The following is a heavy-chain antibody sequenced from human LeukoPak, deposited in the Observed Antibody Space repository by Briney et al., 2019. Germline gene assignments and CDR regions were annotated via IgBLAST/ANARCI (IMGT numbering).Heavy chain of an antibody. V-gene: IGHV4-59*11. CDR2: IYYNGDT. CDR3: ARYSGGWSRYDYSVMDV. Sequence: SETLSLTCTASGGSISTHCWSWIRQPPGKGPEWIGYIYYNGDTNYNPSLKSRVTISLDTSKNQFSLRLSSVTAADTAVYYCARYSGGWSRYDYSVMDVWGRGTTVIVSS. J-gene: IGHJ6*02. CDR1: GGSISTHC. D-gene: IGHD6-19*01.